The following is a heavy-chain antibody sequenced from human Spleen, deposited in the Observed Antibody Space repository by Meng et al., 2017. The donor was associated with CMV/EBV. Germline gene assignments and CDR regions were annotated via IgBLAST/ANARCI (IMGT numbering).Heavy chain of an antibody. CDR2: ISSSGNTI. CDR1: FTFSDYY. CDR3: ARDPQFGYGDYLGSMDV. Sequence: FTFSDYYMSWIRQAPGKGLEWVSYISSSGNTIYYADSVKGRFTISRDNAKNSLYLQMNSLRAEDTAVYFCARDPQFGYGDYLGSMDVWGQGTTVTVSS. D-gene: IGHD4-17*01. J-gene: IGHJ6*02. V-gene: IGHV3-11*01.